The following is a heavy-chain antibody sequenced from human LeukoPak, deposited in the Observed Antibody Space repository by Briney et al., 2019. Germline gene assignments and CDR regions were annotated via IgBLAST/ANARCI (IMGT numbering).Heavy chain of an antibody. J-gene: IGHJ4*02. D-gene: IGHD2-15*01. V-gene: IGHV4-34*01. Sequence: SETLSLTCAVYGGSFSGYYWSWIRQPPGKGLEWIGEINHSGSTNYSPSLKSRVTISVDTSKNQFSLKLSSVTAADTAVYYCARARRARLGIVVVVAASTFDYWGQGTLATVSS. CDR3: ARARRARLGIVVVVAASTFDY. CDR2: INHSGST. CDR1: GGSFSGYY.